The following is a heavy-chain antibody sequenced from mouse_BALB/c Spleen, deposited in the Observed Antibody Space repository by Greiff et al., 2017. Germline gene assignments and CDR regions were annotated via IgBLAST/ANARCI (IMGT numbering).Heavy chain of an antibody. V-gene: IGHV14-1*02. CDR1: GFNIKDYY. J-gene: IGHJ3*01. CDR3: ARMWGFAY. CDR2: IDPENGNT. Sequence: VQLKQSGAELVRPGALVKLSCKASGFNIKDYYMHWVKQRPEQGLEWIGWIDPENGNTIYDPKFQGKASITADTSSNTAYLQLSSLTSEDTAVYYCARMWGFAYWGQGTLVTVSA.